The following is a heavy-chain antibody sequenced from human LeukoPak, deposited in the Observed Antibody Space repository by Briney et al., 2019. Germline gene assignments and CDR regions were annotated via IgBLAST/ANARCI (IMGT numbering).Heavy chain of an antibody. J-gene: IGHJ3*02. CDR3: ARMYSSSSGNAFDI. D-gene: IGHD6-6*01. V-gene: IGHV1-69*05. Sequence: GASVKVSCKASGGTFSSYATSWVRQAPGQGLEWMGGIIPIFGTANYAQKFQGRVTITTDESTSTAYMELSSLRSEDTAVYYCARMYSSSSGNAFDIWGQGTMVTVSS. CDR1: GGTFSSYA. CDR2: IIPIFGTA.